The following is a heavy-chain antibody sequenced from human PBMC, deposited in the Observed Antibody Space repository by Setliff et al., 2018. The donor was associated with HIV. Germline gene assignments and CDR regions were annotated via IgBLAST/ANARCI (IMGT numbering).Heavy chain of an antibody. J-gene: IGHJ4*02. CDR3: AREGYCSSTSCLSVDY. CDR1: GYTFTGYA. V-gene: IGHV7-4-1*02. D-gene: IGHD2-2*01. Sequence: ASVKVSCKASGYTFTGYAMNWVRQAPGQGLEWMGWINTNTGNPTYARGFTGRFVFSLDTSVSTAYLQISSLKAEDTAVYYCAREGYCSSTSCLSVDYWGQGTLVTVSS. CDR2: INTNTGNP.